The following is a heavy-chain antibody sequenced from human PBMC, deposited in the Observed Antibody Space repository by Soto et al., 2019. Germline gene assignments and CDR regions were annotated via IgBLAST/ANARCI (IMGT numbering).Heavy chain of an antibody. CDR1: GFTFSSYA. CDR2: ISYDGSNK. J-gene: IGHJ4*02. V-gene: IGHV3-30-3*01. D-gene: IGHD1-1*01. Sequence: GGSLRLSCAASGFTFSSYAMHWVRQAPGKGLEWVAVISYDGSNKYYADSVKGRFTISRDNSKNTLYLQMNSLRAEDTAVYYCATHSHVEMEYYFDYWGQGTLVTVSS. CDR3: ATHSHVEMEYYFDY.